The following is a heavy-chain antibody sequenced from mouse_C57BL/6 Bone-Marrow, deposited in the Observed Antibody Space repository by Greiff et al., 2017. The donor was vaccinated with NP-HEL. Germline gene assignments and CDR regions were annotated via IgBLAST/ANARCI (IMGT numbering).Heavy chain of an antibody. CDR3: ARLETAQATNY. D-gene: IGHD3-2*02. Sequence: VKLVESGAELARPGASVKLSCKASGYTFTSYGISWVKQRTGQGLEWIGEIYPRSGNTYYNEKFKGKATLTADKSSSTAYMELRSLTSEDSAVYFCARLETAQATNYWGQGTTLTVSS. CDR1: GYTFTSYG. CDR2: IYPRSGNT. V-gene: IGHV1-81*01. J-gene: IGHJ2*01.